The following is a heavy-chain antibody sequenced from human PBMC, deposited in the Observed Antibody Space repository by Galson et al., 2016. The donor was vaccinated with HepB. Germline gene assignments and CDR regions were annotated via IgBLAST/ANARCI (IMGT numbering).Heavy chain of an antibody. V-gene: IGHV3-23*01. J-gene: IGHJ6*02. D-gene: IGHD3/OR15-3a*01. CDR3: ANLSWTDGHSYYGVDV. Sequence: SLRLSCAASGFTFSRSAMTWFRQAPGKGLEWVSSIGGSDGGTFYRESVKGRFTISRDNSKKTLFLQMSSLRAEDTGAYYCANLSWTDGHSYYGVDVWGPGTLVTVSS. CDR2: IGGSDGGT. CDR1: GFTFSRSA.